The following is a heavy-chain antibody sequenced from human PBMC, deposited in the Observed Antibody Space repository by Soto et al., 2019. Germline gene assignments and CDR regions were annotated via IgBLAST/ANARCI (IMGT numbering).Heavy chain of an antibody. CDR3: ARDGGVFLQGGPTRYFHH. CDR1: GGTFSSYA. V-gene: IGHV1-69*13. D-gene: IGHD2-15*01. CDR2: IIPIFGTA. Sequence: ASVKVSCKASGGTFSSYAISWVRQAPGQGLEWMGGIIPIFGTANYAQKFQGRVTITADESTSTAYMELSSLRSEDTAVYYCARDGGVFLQGGPTRYFHHWGQGTLVALPS. J-gene: IGHJ1*01.